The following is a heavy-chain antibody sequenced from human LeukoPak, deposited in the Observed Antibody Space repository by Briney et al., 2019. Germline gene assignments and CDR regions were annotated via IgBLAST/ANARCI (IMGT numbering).Heavy chain of an antibody. CDR2: ISGSGGST. V-gene: IGHV3-23*01. CDR1: GFTFSSYA. CDR3: AKVKGIAVAGPNFDY. Sequence: GGSLRLSCAASGFTFSSYAMSWVRQAPGKGLEWVSAISGSGGSTYYADSVKGRFTISRDNSKNTLYLQMNSLRAEDTAVYYCAKVKGIAVAGPNFDYWGQGTLVTVSS. J-gene: IGHJ4*02. D-gene: IGHD6-19*01.